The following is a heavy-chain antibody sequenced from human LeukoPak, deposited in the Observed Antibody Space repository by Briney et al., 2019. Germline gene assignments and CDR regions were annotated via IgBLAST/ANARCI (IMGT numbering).Heavy chain of an antibody. CDR3: AKVPHSWGLFDS. D-gene: IGHD3-16*01. V-gene: IGHV3-30*18. Sequence: PGGSLRLSCAASGFTFSSYSMNWVRQAPGKGLEWVVVISHDGSNNNYADSVKGRFTISRDNSKNTLYLQMNSLRPEDTAVYYCAKVPHSWGLFDSWGQGTLVTVSS. J-gene: IGHJ4*02. CDR2: ISHDGSNN. CDR1: GFTFSSYS.